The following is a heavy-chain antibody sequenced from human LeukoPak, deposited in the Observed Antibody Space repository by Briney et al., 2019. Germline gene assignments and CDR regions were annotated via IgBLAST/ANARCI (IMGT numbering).Heavy chain of an antibody. Sequence: QTGGSLTLSCAASGFTFSSYSMNWVRQAPGKGLEWVANIKQDGSAKYYVDSLRGRFSISRDNVKNSLFLQMNSLSAEDTAVYYCARCPYDSSGYYSVPSHLDYWGQGTLVTVSS. CDR3: ARCPYDSSGYYSVPSHLDY. CDR1: GFTFSSYS. V-gene: IGHV3-7*01. D-gene: IGHD3-22*01. J-gene: IGHJ4*02. CDR2: IKQDGSAK.